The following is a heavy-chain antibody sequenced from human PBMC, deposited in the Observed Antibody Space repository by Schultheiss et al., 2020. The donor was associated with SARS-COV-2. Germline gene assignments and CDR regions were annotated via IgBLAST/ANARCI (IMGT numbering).Heavy chain of an antibody. CDR3: TSAVTIDY. Sequence: GGSLRLSCAASGFTFSSYEMNWVRQAPGKGLEWVANIKQDGSEKYYVDSVKGRFTISRDNAKNSLYLQMNSLRAEDTAVYYCTSAVTIDYWGQGTLVTVSS. CDR2: IKQDGSEK. CDR1: GFTFSSYE. J-gene: IGHJ4*02. D-gene: IGHD4-17*01. V-gene: IGHV3-7*03.